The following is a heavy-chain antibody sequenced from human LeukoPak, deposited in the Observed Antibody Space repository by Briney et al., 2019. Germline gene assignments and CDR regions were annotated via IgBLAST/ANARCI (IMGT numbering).Heavy chain of an antibody. V-gene: IGHV4-31*03. Sequence: SQTLSLTCTVSGGSISSGGYYWSWIRQHPGTGLEWLGYIYYSGSTYYNPSLKSRVTISVDTSKNQFSLKLSSVTAADTAVYYCARDQDDGSGTSHWFDPWGQGTLVTVSS. CDR1: GGSISSGGYY. CDR2: IYYSGST. D-gene: IGHD3-10*01. CDR3: ARDQDDGSGTSHWFDP. J-gene: IGHJ5*02.